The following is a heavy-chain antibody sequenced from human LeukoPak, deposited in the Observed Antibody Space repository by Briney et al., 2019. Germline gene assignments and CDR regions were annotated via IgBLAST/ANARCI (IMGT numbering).Heavy chain of an antibody. CDR1: NFSISSGYF. Sequence: PSETLSLTCTVSNFSISSGYFWGWIRQPPGKGLEWIGSFYRYGSTYYNPSLKSRVTISVDTSKNQFSLKLSSVTAADTAVYYCARSYYGSGSYYYMDVWGKGTTVTISS. D-gene: IGHD3-10*01. CDR3: ARSYYGSGSYYYMDV. CDR2: FYRYGST. V-gene: IGHV4-38-2*02. J-gene: IGHJ6*03.